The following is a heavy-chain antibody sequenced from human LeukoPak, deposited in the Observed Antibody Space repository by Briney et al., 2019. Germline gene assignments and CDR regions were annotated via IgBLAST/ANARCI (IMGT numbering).Heavy chain of an antibody. CDR3: ARLFRIAQYYFDY. J-gene: IGHJ4*02. V-gene: IGHV4-39*01. Sequence: SETLSLTCTVSGGSISSSSYYWGWIRQPPGQGLEWIGNIFYSGSSYYNPSLKSRVTISVDTSKNQFSLKLSSVTAADTAVFYCARLFRIAQYYFDYWGQGTLVTVSS. D-gene: IGHD2-15*01. CDR1: GGSISSSSYY. CDR2: IFYSGSS.